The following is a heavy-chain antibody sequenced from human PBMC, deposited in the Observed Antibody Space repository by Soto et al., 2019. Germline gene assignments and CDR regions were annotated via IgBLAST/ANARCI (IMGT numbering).Heavy chain of an antibody. D-gene: IGHD3-22*01. CDR3: SRKTDSGNSVDF. V-gene: IGHV3-53*01. CDR2: IYSRGAT. Sequence: EVHLVESGGGLIQPGGSLRLSCAVSGFSVSINYMTWVRQFPGKGLECVAVIYSRGATSYAEAVKGRFTISRDNSKNTLYLQMNSLRVAYMAVYNCSRKTDSGNSVDFWGRGTLVSVSS. CDR1: GFSVSINY. J-gene: IGHJ4*01.